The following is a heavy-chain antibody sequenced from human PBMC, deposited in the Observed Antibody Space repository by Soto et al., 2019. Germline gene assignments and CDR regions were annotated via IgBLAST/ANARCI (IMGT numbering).Heavy chain of an antibody. D-gene: IGHD6-13*01. CDR3: ARQGPLASRSWYEVAVAGNLDY. V-gene: IGHV4-39*01. Sequence: PSETLSLTCTVSGGSISSSSYYWGWIRQPPGKGLEWIGSIYYSGSTYYNPSLKSRVTISVDTSKNQFSLKLSSVTAADTAVYYCARQGPLASRSWYEVAVAGNLDYWGQGTLVTVSS. J-gene: IGHJ4*02. CDR1: GGSISSSSYY. CDR2: IYYSGST.